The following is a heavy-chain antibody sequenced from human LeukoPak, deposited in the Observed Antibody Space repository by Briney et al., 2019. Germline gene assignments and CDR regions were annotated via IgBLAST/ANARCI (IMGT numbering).Heavy chain of an antibody. CDR1: GGSISSYY. D-gene: IGHD6-19*01. Sequence: SETLPLTCTVSGGSISSYYWSWIRQPPGKGLEWIGYVYYSGSTNYNPSLKSRVTISVDTSKNQFSLKLSSVTAADTAVYFCARSSAWYQIFDYWGQGTLVTVSS. CDR3: ARSSAWYQIFDY. CDR2: VYYSGST. J-gene: IGHJ4*02. V-gene: IGHV4-59*01.